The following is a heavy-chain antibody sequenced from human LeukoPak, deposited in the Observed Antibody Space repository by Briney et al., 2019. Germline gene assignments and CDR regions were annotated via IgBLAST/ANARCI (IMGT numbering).Heavy chain of an antibody. J-gene: IGHJ5*02. CDR2: ISYDGSNK. Sequence: GRSLRLSCAASGFTFSSYAMHWVRQAPGKGLEWVAVISYDGSNKYYADSVKGRLTISRDNSKNTLYLQMNSLRAEDTAVYYCARADSRNWFDPWGQGTLVTVSS. V-gene: IGHV3-30*01. CDR1: GFTFSSYA. CDR3: ARADSRNWFDP.